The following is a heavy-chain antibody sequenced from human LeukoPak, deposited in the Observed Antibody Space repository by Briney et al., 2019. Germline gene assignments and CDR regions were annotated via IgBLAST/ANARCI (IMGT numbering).Heavy chain of an antibody. V-gene: IGHV4-38-2*02. CDR1: GYSIANGYQ. J-gene: IGHJ4*02. D-gene: IGHD4-11*01. CDR3: ARSEINDYMRF. Sequence: SETLSLTCTVSGYSIANGYQWAWIRQPPGKRLEWIGSIYQSGSTYDNLSLKSRLTMSVDTSKNQFSLKMGSVTAADTAIYYCARSEINDYMRFWGQGILVTVSS. CDR2: IYQSGST.